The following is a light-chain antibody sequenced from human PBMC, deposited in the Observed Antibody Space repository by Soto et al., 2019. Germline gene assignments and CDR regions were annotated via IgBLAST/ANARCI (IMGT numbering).Light chain of an antibody. J-gene: IGLJ3*02. Sequence: SYELTQPPSVSVSPGQTASITCFGDELGDKYAFWYQQKPGQAPVLVISQDTERPSGIPERFSGYNSGNTATLTISGTQAIDEADYYWQAWDTSTVVFGGGTKLTV. CDR1: ELGDKY. CDR3: QAWDTSTVV. V-gene: IGLV3-1*01. CDR2: QDT.